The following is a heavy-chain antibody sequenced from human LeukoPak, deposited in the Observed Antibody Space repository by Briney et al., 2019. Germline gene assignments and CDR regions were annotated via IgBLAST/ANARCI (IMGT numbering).Heavy chain of an antibody. CDR2: IFPSSDEI. CDR3: ARDQGGVGY. D-gene: IGHD3-16*01. J-gene: IGHJ4*02. CDR1: GFTFSDFP. Sequence: GGSLRLSCAASGFTFSDFPMIWVRQAPGKGLEWVSSIFPSSDEIHYADSVKGRFTISRDNAKNSLYLQMNSLRAEDTAVYYCARDQGGVGYWGQGTLVTVSS. V-gene: IGHV3-21*01.